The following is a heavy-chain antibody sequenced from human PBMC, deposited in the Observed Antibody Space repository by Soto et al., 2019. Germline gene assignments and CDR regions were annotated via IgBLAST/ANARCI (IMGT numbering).Heavy chain of an antibody. CDR3: ATGLMLSQAPIDL. V-gene: IGHV3-48*01. CDR2: ISSGSGTI. Sequence: HPGGSLRLSCAASGFIFSTYSMNWVRQAPGKGLEWVSYISSGSGTIHYADSVKGRFTISRDNAYNSLYLQMNSLRAEDTAVYYCATGLMLSQAPIDLWGQGTPVTVSS. J-gene: IGHJ4*02. D-gene: IGHD3-16*02. CDR1: GFIFSTYS.